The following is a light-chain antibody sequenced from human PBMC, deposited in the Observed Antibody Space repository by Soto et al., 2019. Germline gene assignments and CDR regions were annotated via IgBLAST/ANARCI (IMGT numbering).Light chain of an antibody. CDR1: QSVSSSY. V-gene: IGKV3-20*01. CDR3: QHYGSSPFT. Sequence: EIVLTQSPGTLSLSPGERATLSCRASQSVSSSYLAWYQQKPGQAPRLLVYGSSSRATGIPDRFSGSASGTDLTLTISRVEPEDFAVYYCQHYGSSPFTFGPGTRVDIK. CDR2: GSS. J-gene: IGKJ3*01.